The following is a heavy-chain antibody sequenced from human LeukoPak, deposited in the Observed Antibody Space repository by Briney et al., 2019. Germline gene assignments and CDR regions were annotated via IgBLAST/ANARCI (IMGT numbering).Heavy chain of an antibody. CDR3: ARSRSGWPLDY. J-gene: IGHJ4*02. CDR2: IIPIFGTA. V-gene: IGHV1-69*05. CDR1: GGTFSSYA. D-gene: IGHD6-19*01. Sequence: GSSVKVSCKASGGTFSSYAISWVRQAPGQGLEWMGGIIPIFGTANYAQKFQGRVTITTDESTSTAYMELSSLRPEDTAVYYCARSRSGWPLDYWGQGTLVSVSS.